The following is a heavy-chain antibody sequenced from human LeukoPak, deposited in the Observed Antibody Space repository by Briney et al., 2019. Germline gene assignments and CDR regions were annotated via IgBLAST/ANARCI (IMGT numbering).Heavy chain of an antibody. V-gene: IGHV4-59*01. CDR1: GGSISSYY. D-gene: IGHD6-13*01. J-gene: IGHJ4*02. CDR2: IYYSGST. Sequence: SETLSLTCTVSGGSISSYYRSWIRQPPGKGLEWIGYIYYSGSTNYNPSLKSRVTISVDTSKNQFSLKLSSVTAADTAVYYCARDTGAAAGTGIDYWGQGTLVTVSS. CDR3: ARDTGAAAGTGIDY.